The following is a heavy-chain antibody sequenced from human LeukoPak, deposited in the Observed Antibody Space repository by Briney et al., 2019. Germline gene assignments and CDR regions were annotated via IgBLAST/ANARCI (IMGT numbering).Heavy chain of an antibody. J-gene: IGHJ4*02. D-gene: IGHD5-24*01. CDR2: FDPEDGET. CDR1: GYTLTELS. Sequence: ASVKVSCKVSGYTLTELSMHWVRQAPGKGLEWMGGFDPEDGETIYAQKFRGRVTMTEDTSTDTAYMELSSLGSEDTAVYYCATDGALGGLHTYYFDYWGQGTLVTVSS. V-gene: IGHV1-24*01. CDR3: ATDGALGGLHTYYFDY.